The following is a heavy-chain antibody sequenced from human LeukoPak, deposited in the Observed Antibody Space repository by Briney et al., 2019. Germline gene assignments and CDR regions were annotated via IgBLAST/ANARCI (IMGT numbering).Heavy chain of an antibody. CDR3: ARDTSGLQVYSSSGSYYYYGMDV. CDR1: GYTFTSYY. J-gene: IGHJ6*02. D-gene: IGHD6-6*01. CDR2: INPSGGST. V-gene: IGHV1-46*01. Sequence: ASVKVSCKASGYTFTSYYTHWVRQAPGQGLEWMGIINPSGGSTSYAQKFQGRVTMTRDTSTSTVYMELSSLRSEDTAVYYCARDTSGLQVYSSSGSYYYYGMDVWGQGTTVTVSS.